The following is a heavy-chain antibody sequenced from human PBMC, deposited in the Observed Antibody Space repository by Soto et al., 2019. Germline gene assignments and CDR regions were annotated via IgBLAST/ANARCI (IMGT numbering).Heavy chain of an antibody. CDR3: ARGPSYSSSWYGYFDY. CDR1: GYSFTSYW. Sequence: GESLKISCKGSGYSFTSYWIGWVRQMPGKGLEWMGIIYPGDSDTRYSPSFQGQVTISADKSISTAYLQWSSLKASDTAMYYCARGPSYSSSWYGYFDYWGQGTLVTVSS. V-gene: IGHV5-51*01. CDR2: IYPGDSDT. J-gene: IGHJ4*02. D-gene: IGHD6-13*01.